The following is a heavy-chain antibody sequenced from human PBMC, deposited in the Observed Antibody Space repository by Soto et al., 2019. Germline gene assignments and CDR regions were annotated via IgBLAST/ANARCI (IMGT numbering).Heavy chain of an antibody. Sequence: ASVKVSFKASGYPFTRYFVHWLRQAPGQGLEWMGNSDPSGGSPTYAQKFQDRVTMTTDTSTSTVYMELTSLSSDDSAVYYCAREMASTYYFDYWGQETLVTVSS. D-gene: IGHD1-1*01. CDR3: AREMASTYYFDY. CDR2: SDPSGGSP. CDR1: GYPFTRYF. V-gene: IGHV1-46*01. J-gene: IGHJ4*02.